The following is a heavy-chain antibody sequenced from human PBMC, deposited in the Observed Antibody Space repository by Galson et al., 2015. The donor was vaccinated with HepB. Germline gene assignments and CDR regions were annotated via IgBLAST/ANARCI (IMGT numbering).Heavy chain of an antibody. Sequence: LRLSCAASGFTFSSYGMHWVRQAPGKGLEWVAVISYDGSNKYYADSVKGRFTISRDNSKNTLYLQMNSLRAEDTAVYYCAKSQTYYDFWSGYPYYYGMEVWGQGTTVTVSS. CDR3: AKSQTYYDFWSGYPYYYGMEV. J-gene: IGHJ6*02. D-gene: IGHD3-3*01. CDR2: ISYDGSNK. V-gene: IGHV3-30*18. CDR1: GFTFSSYG.